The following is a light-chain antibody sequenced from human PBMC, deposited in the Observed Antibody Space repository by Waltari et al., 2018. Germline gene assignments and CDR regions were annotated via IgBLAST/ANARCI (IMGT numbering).Light chain of an antibody. CDR1: QSVSSSY. V-gene: IGKV3-20*01. Sequence: EIVLTQSPGTLSLSPGERATLSCRASQSVSSSYLVWYQQKPGQAPRLLIYGASTRATGIPDRFSGSGSGTDFTLTISRLEPEDFAVYYCQQYGASPPMTFGQGTKVEIK. CDR2: GAS. J-gene: IGKJ1*01. CDR3: QQYGASPPMT.